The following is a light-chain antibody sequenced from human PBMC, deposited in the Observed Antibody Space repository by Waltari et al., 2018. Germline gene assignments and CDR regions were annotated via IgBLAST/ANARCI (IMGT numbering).Light chain of an antibody. CDR3: QQYYSYPGYT. Sequence: AIRITQSPSSLSASTGDRVTITCRASQGISSYLAWYQQKPGKAPKLLIYAASTLQSAVPSRFSGSGSGTDFTLTISCLQSEDFATYYCQQYYSYPGYTFGQGTKLEIK. J-gene: IGKJ2*01. V-gene: IGKV1-8*01. CDR2: AAS. CDR1: QGISSY.